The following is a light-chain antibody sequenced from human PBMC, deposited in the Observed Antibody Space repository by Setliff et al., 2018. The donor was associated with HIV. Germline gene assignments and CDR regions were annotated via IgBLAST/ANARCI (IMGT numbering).Light chain of an antibody. Sequence: QSVLTQPASVSGSPGQSITISCTGTSSDIGNYNFVSWYQHHPGKAPKLVIYDVSKRPSGVSNRFSGSKSGNTASLTISGLQAEDEADYYCCSYAGSPINYVFGIGTKVTVL. CDR2: DVS. CDR1: SSDIGNYNF. CDR3: CSYAGSPINYV. V-gene: IGLV2-23*02. J-gene: IGLJ1*01.